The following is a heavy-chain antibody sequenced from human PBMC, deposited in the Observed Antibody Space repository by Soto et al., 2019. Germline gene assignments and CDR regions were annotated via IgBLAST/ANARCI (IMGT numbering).Heavy chain of an antibody. CDR2: IYYSAST. CDR3: ASGGDYSPVY. D-gene: IGHD4-17*01. J-gene: IGHJ4*02. Sequence: QVQLQESGPGLVKPSQTLSLTCTVSGGSISSGDYYWSWIRQPPGKGLEWIGYIYYSASTYYNPSRPSRVTLSVDTSKQQFSLKLTSVTAADTAVYYCASGGDYSPVYWGQGTLVTVSS. CDR1: GGSISSGDYY. V-gene: IGHV4-30-4*01.